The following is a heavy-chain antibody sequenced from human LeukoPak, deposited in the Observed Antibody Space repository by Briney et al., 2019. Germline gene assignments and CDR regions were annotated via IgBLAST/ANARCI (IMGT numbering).Heavy chain of an antibody. CDR1: GFTFSSYA. J-gene: IGHJ4*02. CDR3: AKDRVRRIVGYFDY. Sequence: GGTLRLSCAASGFTFSSYAMSWVRQAPGKGLEWVSAISGSGGSTYYADSVKGRFTISRDNSKNTLYLQMNSLRAEDTAVYYCAKDRVRRIVGYFDYWGQGTLVTVSS. CDR2: ISGSGGST. V-gene: IGHV3-23*01. D-gene: IGHD2-15*01.